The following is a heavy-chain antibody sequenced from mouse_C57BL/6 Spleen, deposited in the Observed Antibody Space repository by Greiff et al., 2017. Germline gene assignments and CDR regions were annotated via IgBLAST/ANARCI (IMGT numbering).Heavy chain of an antibody. CDR3: ARTWDENFDY. CDR1: GYSITSGYY. V-gene: IGHV3-6*01. CDR2: ISYDGSN. D-gene: IGHD4-1*01. Sequence: DVKLQESGPGLVKPSQSLSLTCSVTGYSITSGYYWNWIRQFPGNKLEWMGYISYDGSNNYNPSLKNRISITRDTSKNQFFLKLNSVTTEDTATYYCARTWDENFDYWGQGTTLTVSS. J-gene: IGHJ2*01.